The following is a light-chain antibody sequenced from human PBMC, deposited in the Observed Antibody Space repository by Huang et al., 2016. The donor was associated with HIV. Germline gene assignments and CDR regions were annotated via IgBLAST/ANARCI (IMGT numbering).Light chain of an antibody. CDR1: QGISNY. CDR2: AAS. J-gene: IGKJ1*01. Sequence: DIQMTQSPSSLSASVGDRVTITCRASQGISNYLAWYQQKPGKVPKLLIYAASTLQSGVPSRCSGSGSGTEFTLTISSLQPEDVATYYCQKYNSAPWTFGQGTKVEIK. V-gene: IGKV1-27*01. CDR3: QKYNSAPWT.